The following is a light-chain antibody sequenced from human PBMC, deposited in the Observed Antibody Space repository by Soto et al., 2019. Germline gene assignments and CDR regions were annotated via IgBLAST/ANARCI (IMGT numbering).Light chain of an antibody. CDR3: SSYTSSSLYV. Sequence: RNKVASGTGVAGRGSRIIYNGTSSDVGGYDYVSWYQHHPGKAPKLMIYDVSNRPSGVSNRFSGSKSGNTASLTISGLQAEDEADYYCSSYTSSSLYVFGTGTKVTVL. J-gene: IGLJ1*01. CDR2: DVS. CDR1: SSDVGGYDY. V-gene: IGLV2-14*03.